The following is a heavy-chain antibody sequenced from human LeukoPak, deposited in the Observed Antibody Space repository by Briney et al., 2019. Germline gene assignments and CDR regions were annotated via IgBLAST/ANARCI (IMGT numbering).Heavy chain of an antibody. V-gene: IGHV1-18*01. CDR2: ISAYNGNT. Sequence: ASVKVSFTASGYTFTSYGISWVRQAPGQGREWMGWISAYNGNTNYAQKLQGRVTMTTDTSTSTAYMELRSLRSDDTAVYYCARDVGSRDIDWFDPWGQGTLVTVSS. CDR1: GYTFTSYG. J-gene: IGHJ5*02. D-gene: IGHD5-12*01. CDR3: ARDVGSRDIDWFDP.